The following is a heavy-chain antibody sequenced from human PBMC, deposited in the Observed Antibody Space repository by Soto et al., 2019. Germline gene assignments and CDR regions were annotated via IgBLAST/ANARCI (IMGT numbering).Heavy chain of an antibody. D-gene: IGHD3-22*01. V-gene: IGHV3-23*01. J-gene: IGHJ6*02. CDR3: AKAASYYYDSSGLSNYYYYYGMDV. Sequence: GGSLRLSCAASGFTFSSYAMSWVRQAPGKGLEWVSAISGSGGSTYYADSVKGRFTISRDNSKNTLYLQMNSLRAEDTAVYYCAKAASYYYDSSGLSNYYYYYGMDVWGQGTTVTVSS. CDR2: ISGSGGST. CDR1: GFTFSSYA.